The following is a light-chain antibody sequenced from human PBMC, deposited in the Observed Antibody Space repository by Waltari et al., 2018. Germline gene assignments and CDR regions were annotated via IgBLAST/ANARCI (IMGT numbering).Light chain of an antibody. J-gene: IGLJ1*01. CDR1: SGDVGGYNY. CDR3: NSYTTSSTQV. CDR2: EVI. Sequence: QSALTQPASVSGSPGQSITISCTGTSGDVGGYNYVSWYQQHSGKAPKLMIYEVIKRPSRVSKRFSGSTSGNTASLTISGLQAEDEADYYCNSYTTSSTQVFGTGTKVTVL. V-gene: IGLV2-14*01.